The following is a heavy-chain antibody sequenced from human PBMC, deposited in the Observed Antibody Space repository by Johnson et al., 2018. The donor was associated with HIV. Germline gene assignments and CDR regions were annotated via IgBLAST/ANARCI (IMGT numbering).Heavy chain of an antibody. V-gene: IGHV3-30*07. J-gene: IGHJ3*02. CDR3: AKGAPYYYGSGSYHTGSAFYI. Sequence: QVQLVESGGGVVQPGRSLRLSCAASGFTFRNFAMHWVRQAPGKGLEWLAVIPYDGSNKYYADSVKGRFTISRDNSKNTLYLQMNSRRAEDTAVYYCAKGAPYYYGSGSYHTGSAFYIWGQGTMVTVSS. CDR2: IPYDGSNK. CDR1: GFTFRNFA. D-gene: IGHD3-10*01.